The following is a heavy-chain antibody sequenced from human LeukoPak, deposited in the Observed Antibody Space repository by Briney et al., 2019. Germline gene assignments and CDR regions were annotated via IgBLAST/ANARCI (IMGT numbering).Heavy chain of an antibody. V-gene: IGHV1-2*02. CDR3: ARDVYSSGWCDY. CDR2: INPNSGGT. D-gene: IGHD6-19*01. Sequence: GASVKVSCKASGYTITGYYMHWVRQAPGQGLEWMGWINPNSGGTNYAQKFQGRVTMTRDTSISTAYMELSRLRSDDTAVYYCARDVYSSGWCDYWGQGTLVTVSS. CDR1: GYTITGYY. J-gene: IGHJ4*02.